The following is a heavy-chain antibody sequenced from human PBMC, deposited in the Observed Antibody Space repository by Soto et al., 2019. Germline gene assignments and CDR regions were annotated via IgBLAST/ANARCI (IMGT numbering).Heavy chain of an antibody. CDR3: ARDRGYSGYVHDAFDI. Sequence: ASVKVSCKASGGTFSSYAISWVRQAPGQGLKWMGGIIPIFGTANYAQKFQGRVTITADESTSTAYMELSSLRSEDTAVYYCARDRGYSGYVHDAFDIWGQGTMVTVSS. D-gene: IGHD5-12*01. J-gene: IGHJ3*02. CDR1: GGTFSSYA. V-gene: IGHV1-69*13. CDR2: IIPIFGTA.